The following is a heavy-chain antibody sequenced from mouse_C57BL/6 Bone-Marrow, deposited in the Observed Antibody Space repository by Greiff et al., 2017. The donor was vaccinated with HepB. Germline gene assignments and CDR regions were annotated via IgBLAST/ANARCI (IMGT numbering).Heavy chain of an antibody. CDR1: GFNIKDDY. CDR3: TTSGSSGGSY. D-gene: IGHD1-1*01. CDR2: IDPENGDT. V-gene: IGHV14-4*01. J-gene: IGHJ2*01. Sequence: EVQLQQSGAELVRPGASVKLSCTASGFNIKDDYMHWVKQRPEQGLEWIGWIDPENGDTDYASKFQGKATMTADTSANTAYLQLSSLTSEDTAVYYCTTSGSSGGSYWGQGTTLTVSS.